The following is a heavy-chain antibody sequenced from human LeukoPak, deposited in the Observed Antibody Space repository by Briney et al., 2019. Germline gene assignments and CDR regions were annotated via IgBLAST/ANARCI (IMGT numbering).Heavy chain of an antibody. CDR1: GGSISSYY. D-gene: IGHD3-10*01. CDR2: IYYSGGT. J-gene: IGHJ5*02. V-gene: IGHV4-59*01. Sequence: PSVTLSLTCTVSGGSISSYYWSWIRQPPGKGLEWIGCIYYSGGTNYNPSLKSRVTISVDTSKNQFSLKLSSVTAADTAVYYCARVGYGSGSYSFDPWGQGTLVTVSS. CDR3: ARVGYGSGSYSFDP.